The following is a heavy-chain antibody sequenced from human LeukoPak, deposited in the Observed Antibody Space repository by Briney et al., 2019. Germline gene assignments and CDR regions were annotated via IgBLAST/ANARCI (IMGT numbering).Heavy chain of an antibody. CDR3: TTDTGYDFWYYFDY. V-gene: IGHV3-15*01. D-gene: IGHD3-3*01. Sequence: PWGSLRLSCAASGFTFSNAWMSWVRQAPGKGLEWVGRIKGKSDGGTTDYAAPVKGRFTISRDDSKNTLYLQMNSLKTEDTAVYYCTTDTGYDFWYYFDYWGQGTLVTVSS. J-gene: IGHJ4*02. CDR1: GFTFSNAW. CDR2: IKGKSDGGTT.